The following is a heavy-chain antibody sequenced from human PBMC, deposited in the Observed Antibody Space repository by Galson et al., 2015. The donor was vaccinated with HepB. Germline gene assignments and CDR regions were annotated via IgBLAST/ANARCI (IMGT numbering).Heavy chain of an antibody. CDR1: GFTFSSYA. D-gene: IGHD3-10*01. V-gene: IGHV3-23*01. CDR3: AKDHRGYYFDY. CDR2: ISGSGGST. J-gene: IGHJ4*02. Sequence: SLRLSCAASGFTFSSYAMSWVRQAPGKGLEWVSAISGSGGSTYYADSVKGRFTISRDNSKNTLDLQMNSLRAADAAVYYGAKDHRGYYFDYWGQGTLVTVSS.